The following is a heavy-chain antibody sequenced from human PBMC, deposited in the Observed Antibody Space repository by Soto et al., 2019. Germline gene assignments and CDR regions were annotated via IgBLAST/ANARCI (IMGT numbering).Heavy chain of an antibody. Sequence: EVQLVESGGGLVQPGGSPRLSCEASGFTLSSYSMNWARQAPGQGLEWVSYISSSSSTIYYADSVKGRFTISRDNAKNSLYLQMNSLRDEDTAVYYCARDNPRSSGWDDWGQGTTVTVSS. V-gene: IGHV3-48*02. J-gene: IGHJ6*02. CDR1: GFTLSSYS. CDR3: ARDNPRSSGWDD. CDR2: ISSSSSTI.